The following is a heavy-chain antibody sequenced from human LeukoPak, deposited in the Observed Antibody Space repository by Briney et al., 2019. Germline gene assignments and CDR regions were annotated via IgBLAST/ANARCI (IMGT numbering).Heavy chain of an antibody. D-gene: IGHD2-15*01. CDR3: ARHWCTRSSCYSFSDY. Sequence: SQTLSLTRTVSGGSLSSSSYYWGWIRQPPRKGQEWIGGINYSGSTYYNPSRKSRVTMSVVPSKNHLSLQLTSLTPAEPALHSYARHWCTRSSCYSFSDYWGQGTLVTVSS. CDR1: GGSLSSSSYY. CDR2: INYSGST. V-gene: IGHV4-39*01. J-gene: IGHJ4*02.